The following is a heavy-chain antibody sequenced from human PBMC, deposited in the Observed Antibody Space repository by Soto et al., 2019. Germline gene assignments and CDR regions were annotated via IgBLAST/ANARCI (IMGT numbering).Heavy chain of an antibody. D-gene: IGHD6-6*01. CDR2: IKSKADGETT. J-gene: IGHJ5*02. CDR1: GFTFNNAW. V-gene: IGHV3-15*01. Sequence: EVQLVESGGGLVKPGGSLRLSGAASGFTFNNAWMTWVRQAPGKGLEWVGRIKSKADGETTDYAAPVKGRFTISRDDSKNTLYLQMNSLKTEDTAVYYCITDGPYRRSSIWFDPWGQGTLVTVSS. CDR3: ITDGPYRRSSIWFDP.